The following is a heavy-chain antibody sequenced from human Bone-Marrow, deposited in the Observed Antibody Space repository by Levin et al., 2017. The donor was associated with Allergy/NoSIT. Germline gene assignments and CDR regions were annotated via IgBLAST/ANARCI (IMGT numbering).Heavy chain of an antibody. J-gene: IGHJ4*02. CDR1: GFTFSDYY. Sequence: PGGSLRLSCAASGFTFSDYYMSWIRQAPGKGLEWVSYISSSGSTIYYADSVKGRFTISRDNAKNSLYLQMNSLRAEDTAVYYCACHDYGDPWYFDYWGQGTLVTVSS. V-gene: IGHV3-11*01. D-gene: IGHD4-17*01. CDR3: ACHDYGDPWYFDY. CDR2: ISSSGSTI.